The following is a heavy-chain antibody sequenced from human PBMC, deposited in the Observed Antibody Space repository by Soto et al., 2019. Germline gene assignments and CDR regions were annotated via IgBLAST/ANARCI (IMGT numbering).Heavy chain of an antibody. J-gene: IGHJ4*02. CDR2: INPNSGGT. D-gene: IGHD3-10*01. CDR1: GYTFTDYY. Sequence: QVQLVQSGAEVKKPGASVKVSCKASGYTFTDYYLHWVRQAPGQVLEWMGWINPNSGGTHYAQKFQGWVTMTRDTSITTAYMELNRLTSDDTAVYYCARDWGHYYGSGSFPSPHPSDIWGQGTLVTVSS. CDR3: ARDWGHYYGSGSFPSPHPSDI. V-gene: IGHV1-2*04.